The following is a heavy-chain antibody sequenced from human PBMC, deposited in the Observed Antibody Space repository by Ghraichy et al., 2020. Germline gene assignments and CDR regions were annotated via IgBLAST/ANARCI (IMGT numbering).Heavy chain of an antibody. CDR3: ARSTFSSADY. Sequence: GGSLRLSCAASEFTFSNYWMSWVRQAPGKGLEWVAHIKPDGSEEFYVDSVKGRLTTSRENAHNSLSLQMNSLRAEDSAVYYCARSTFSSADYWGQGTLVTVSS. D-gene: IGHD6-6*01. V-gene: IGHV3-7*01. J-gene: IGHJ4*02. CDR1: EFTFSNYW. CDR2: IKPDGSEE.